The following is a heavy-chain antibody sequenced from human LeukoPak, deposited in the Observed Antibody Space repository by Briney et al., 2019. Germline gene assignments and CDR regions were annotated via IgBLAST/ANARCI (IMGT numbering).Heavy chain of an antibody. CDR2: INAGNGNT. J-gene: IGHJ4*02. Sequence: PGASVKVSCKASGYTFTSYAMHWVRQAPGQRLEWMGWINAGNGNTKYSQKLQGRVTMTTDTSTSTAYMELRSLRSDDTAVYYCARGYYYGGYWGQGTLVTVSS. V-gene: IGHV1-3*01. CDR3: ARGYYYGGY. CDR1: GYTFTSYA. D-gene: IGHD3-10*01.